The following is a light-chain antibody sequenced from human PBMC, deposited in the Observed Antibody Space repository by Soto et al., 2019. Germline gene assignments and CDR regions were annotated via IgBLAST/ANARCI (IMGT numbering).Light chain of an antibody. CDR1: SSHIETYNL. Sequence: QSVLTQPASVSGSPGQSITISCTGASSHIETYNLVSWYQQHPGKAPKLIIYEVFKRPSGVSDRFSGSKSSETAPLTISRLQDEDEADYCCGSDDGLNAHVFGAGTKLTVL. CDR3: GSDDGLNAHV. V-gene: IGLV2-23*02. J-gene: IGLJ1*01. CDR2: EVF.